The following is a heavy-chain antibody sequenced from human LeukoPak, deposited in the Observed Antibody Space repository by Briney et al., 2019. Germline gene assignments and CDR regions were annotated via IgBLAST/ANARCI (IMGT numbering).Heavy chain of an antibody. V-gene: IGHV3-30*18. CDR2: ISYDGSNK. D-gene: IGHD6-19*01. J-gene: IGHJ4*02. CDR1: GFTFSSYG. Sequence: GGSLRLSCAASGFTFSSYGMHWVRQAPGKGLEWVAVISYDGSNKYYADSVKGRFTISRDNSKNTLYLQMNSLRAEDTAVYYCAKDLSRLVLSYRFDYWGQGTLVTVSS. CDR3: AKDLSRLVLSYRFDY.